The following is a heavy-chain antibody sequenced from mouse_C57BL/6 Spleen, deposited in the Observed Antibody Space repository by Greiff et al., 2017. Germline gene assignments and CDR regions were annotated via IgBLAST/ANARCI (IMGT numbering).Heavy chain of an antibody. CDR2: ISSGGSYT. Sequence: EVMLVESGGDLVKPGGSLKLSCAASGFTFSSYGMSWVRQTPDKRLEWVATISSGGSYTYYPDSVKGRFTISRDNAKNTLYLQMSSLKSEDTAMYYCARALWDPYYFDYWGQGTTLTVSS. D-gene: IGHD4-1*01. CDR1: GFTFSSYG. J-gene: IGHJ2*01. V-gene: IGHV5-6*02. CDR3: ARALWDPYYFDY.